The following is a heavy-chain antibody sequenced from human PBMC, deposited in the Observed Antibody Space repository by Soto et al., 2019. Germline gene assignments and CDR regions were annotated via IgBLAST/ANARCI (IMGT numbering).Heavy chain of an antibody. CDR2: IIPILGTV. J-gene: IGHJ4*02. CDR3: ARDPPPYCSGGSCYSGDFDY. V-gene: IGHV1-69*01. Sequence: QVQLVQSGAEVKKPGSSVKVSCKASGGTFSSYAISWVRQAPGQGLEWMRGIIPILGTVNYAQKFQGRVTITADESTSTAYMELSSLRSEDKAVYYCARDPPPYCSGGSCYSGDFDYWGQGTLVTVSS. D-gene: IGHD2-15*01. CDR1: GGTFSSYA.